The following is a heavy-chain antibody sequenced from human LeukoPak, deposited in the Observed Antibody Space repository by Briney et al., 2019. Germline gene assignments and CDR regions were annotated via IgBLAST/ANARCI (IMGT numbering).Heavy chain of an antibody. J-gene: IGHJ4*02. V-gene: IGHV3-23*01. CDR3: AKRLYDSSGYYPFDY. CDR1: GFTFSSYA. Sequence: GGSLRLSWAASGFTFSSYAMSWVRQAPGKGLEWVSAISGSGGSTYYADSVKGRFTISRDNSKNTLYLQMNSLRAEDTAVYYCAKRLYDSSGYYPFDYWGQGTLVTVSS. CDR2: ISGSGGST. D-gene: IGHD3-22*01.